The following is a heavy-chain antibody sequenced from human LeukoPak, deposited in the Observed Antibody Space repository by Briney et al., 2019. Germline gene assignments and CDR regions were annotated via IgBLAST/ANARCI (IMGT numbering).Heavy chain of an antibody. J-gene: IGHJ4*02. CDR2: IRSKANSYAT. D-gene: IGHD2-21*02. CDR1: GFTFSGSA. V-gene: IGHV3-73*01. CDR3: TSCGGDCYSGFDY. Sequence: GGSLRLSCAASGFTFSGSAMHWVRQASGQGLEWVGRIRSKANSYATAYAASVKGRFTISRDASKNTAYLQMNSLKTEDTAVYYCTSCGGDCYSGFDYWGQGTLVTVSS.